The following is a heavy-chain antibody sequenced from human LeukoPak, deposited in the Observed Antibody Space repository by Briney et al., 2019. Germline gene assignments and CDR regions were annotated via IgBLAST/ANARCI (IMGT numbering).Heavy chain of an antibody. D-gene: IGHD6-6*01. J-gene: IGHJ4*02. CDR2: IYHSGST. V-gene: IGHV4-30-2*01. Sequence: SQTLSLTCTVSGGSISSGGYYWSWIRQPPGKGLEWIGYIYHSGSTYYNPSLKSRVTISVDRSKNQFSLKLSSVTAADTAVYYCARTNTPYGSSSLFDYWGQGTLVTVSS. CDR3: ARTNTPYGSSSLFDY. CDR1: GGSISSGGYY.